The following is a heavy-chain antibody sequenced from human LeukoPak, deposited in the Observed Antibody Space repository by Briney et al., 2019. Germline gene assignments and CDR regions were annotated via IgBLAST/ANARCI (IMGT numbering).Heavy chain of an antibody. CDR3: AREEGWSFDY. J-gene: IGHJ4*02. D-gene: IGHD2-15*01. CDR2: IKQDGSEK. V-gene: IGHV3-7*03. Sequence: GGSLRLSCAASGFTFSSHWMSWVRQAPGKGLEWVANIKQDGSEKYYVDSVKGRFTISRDNAKNSLYLQMNSLRAEDTAVYYCAREEGWSFDYWGQGTLDTVSS. CDR1: GFTFSSHW.